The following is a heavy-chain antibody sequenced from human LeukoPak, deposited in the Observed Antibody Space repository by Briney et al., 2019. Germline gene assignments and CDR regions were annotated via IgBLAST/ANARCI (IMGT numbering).Heavy chain of an antibody. Sequence: GGSLRLSCAASGFTFSNYWMHWVRQAPGKGLVWVSRINPDGGRISYADSVQGRFTISRDNAKNSLYLQMNSLRAEDTAVYYCARVGIAAAGPAFDYWGQGTLVTVSS. J-gene: IGHJ4*02. V-gene: IGHV3-74*01. CDR2: INPDGGRI. CDR1: GFTFSNYW. CDR3: ARVGIAAAGPAFDY. D-gene: IGHD6-13*01.